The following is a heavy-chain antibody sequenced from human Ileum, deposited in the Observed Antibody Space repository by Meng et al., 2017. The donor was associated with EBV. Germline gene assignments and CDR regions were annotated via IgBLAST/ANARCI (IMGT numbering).Heavy chain of an antibody. J-gene: IGHJ4*02. Sequence: QFQLVQSAAEVKEPVAPVKVSCKASGYTFTTNGISWVRQDPGQGLERMGWISGYNGNTKHGQKLQGRVIMTTDTSTSTAYMDLRGLRYDDTAVYFCARDGLNTNSWYLDYWGPGTLVTVSS. CDR2: ISGYNGNT. CDR3: ARDGLNTNSWYLDY. D-gene: IGHD6-13*01. CDR1: GYTFTTNG. V-gene: IGHV1-18*01.